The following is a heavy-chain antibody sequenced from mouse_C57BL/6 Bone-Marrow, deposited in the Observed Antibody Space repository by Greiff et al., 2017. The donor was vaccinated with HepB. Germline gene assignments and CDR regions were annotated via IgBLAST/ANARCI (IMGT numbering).Heavy chain of an antibody. Sequence: EVKLVESGGGLVQPGGSLKLSCAASGFTFSDYYMYWVRQTPEKRLEWVAYISNGGGSTYYPDTVKGRFTISRDNAKNTLYLQMSRLKSEDTAMYYCASHYSGRAYWGQGTTLTVSS. CDR2: ISNGGGST. CDR3: ASHYSGRAY. CDR1: GFTFSDYY. V-gene: IGHV5-12*01. D-gene: IGHD1-1*01. J-gene: IGHJ2*01.